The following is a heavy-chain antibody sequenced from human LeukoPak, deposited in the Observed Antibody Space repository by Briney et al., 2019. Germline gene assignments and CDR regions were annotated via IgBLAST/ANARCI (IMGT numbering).Heavy chain of an antibody. V-gene: IGHV3-23*01. D-gene: IGHD3-10*01. Sequence: ETLSLTCTVSGGSISSYYWSWIRQPPGKGLEWVSAISGSGGSTYYADSVKGRFTISRDNSKNTLYLQMNSLRAEDTAVYYCATLYIGVRGVIINFDYWGQGTLVTVSS. CDR1: GGSISSYY. CDR2: ISGSGGST. CDR3: ATLYIGVRGVIINFDY. J-gene: IGHJ4*02.